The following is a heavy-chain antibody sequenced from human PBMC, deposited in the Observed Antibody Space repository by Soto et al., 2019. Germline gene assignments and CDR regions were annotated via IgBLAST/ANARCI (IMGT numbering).Heavy chain of an antibody. Sequence: QVQLVESGGGVVQPGRSLRLSCAASGFTFSSYGMHWVRQAPGKGLEWVAVISYDGSNKYYADSVKGRFTISRDNSKNTLYLQMNSLRAEDTAVYYCAKANYDSRGYGNWFDPWGQGTLVTVSS. J-gene: IGHJ5*02. D-gene: IGHD3-22*01. CDR3: AKANYDSRGYGNWFDP. CDR2: ISYDGSNK. V-gene: IGHV3-30*18. CDR1: GFTFSSYG.